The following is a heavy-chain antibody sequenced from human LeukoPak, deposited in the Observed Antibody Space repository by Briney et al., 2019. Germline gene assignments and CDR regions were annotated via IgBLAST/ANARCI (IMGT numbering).Heavy chain of an antibody. D-gene: IGHD2-15*01. CDR2: IIPSLDVA. J-gene: IGHJ4*02. V-gene: IGHV1-69*02. Sequence: SVKVSCKASGDSFIPYTFSWVRQAPGQGLEWIGRIIPSLDVANYAHKFQGRVTLSVDRDTATTYMEVTSLRSEDTAIYYCARYQCSPGTCLGGHWGQGTLVTVSS. CDR3: ARYQCSPGTCLGGH. CDR1: GDSFIPYT.